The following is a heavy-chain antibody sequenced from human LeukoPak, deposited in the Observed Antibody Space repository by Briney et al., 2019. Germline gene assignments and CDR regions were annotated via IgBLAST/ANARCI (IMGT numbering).Heavy chain of an antibody. CDR3: ARGSGYYSTFDY. D-gene: IGHD3-3*01. CDR1: GGSISSSSYY. Sequence: SETLSLTCTVSGGSISSSSYYWGWIRQPPGKGLEWIGTIYYSGSTYYNPSLKSRVTLSVDTSKNQFSLKLSSVTAADTAVYYCARGSGYYSTFDYWGQGTLVTVSS. V-gene: IGHV4-39*07. J-gene: IGHJ4*02. CDR2: IYYSGST.